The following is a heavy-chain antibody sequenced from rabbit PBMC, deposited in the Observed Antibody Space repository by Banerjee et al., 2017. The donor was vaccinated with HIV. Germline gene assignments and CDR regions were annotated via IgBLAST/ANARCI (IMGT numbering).Heavy chain of an antibody. CDR3: ARTGSSAFGYYGMDL. J-gene: IGHJ6*01. CDR1: GFPFSSIYW. D-gene: IGHD8-1*01. Sequence: QSLEESGGGLVKPVASLTLTCTASGFPFSSIYWICWVRQAPGKGLEWIACIYAGSSGSTYYASWVNGRFTISKTSSTTVTLQITSLTAADTATYFCARTGSSAFGYYGMDLWGQGPLVTVS. CDR2: IYAGSSGST. V-gene: IGHV1S40*01.